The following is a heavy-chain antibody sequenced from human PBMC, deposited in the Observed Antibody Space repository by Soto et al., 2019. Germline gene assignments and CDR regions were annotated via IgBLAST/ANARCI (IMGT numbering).Heavy chain of an antibody. D-gene: IGHD2-15*01. CDR3: ARGVVVAATEDYYYYGMDV. CDR1: GGSFSGYY. J-gene: IGHJ6*02. V-gene: IGHV4-34*01. Sequence: QVQLQQWGAGLLKPSETLSLTCAVYGGSFSGYYWSWIRQPPGKGLEWIGEINHSGSTNYNPSLKSRATISVPTSKNQFSLKLSSVTAADTAVYYCARGVVVAATEDYYYYGMDVWGQGTTVTVSS. CDR2: INHSGST.